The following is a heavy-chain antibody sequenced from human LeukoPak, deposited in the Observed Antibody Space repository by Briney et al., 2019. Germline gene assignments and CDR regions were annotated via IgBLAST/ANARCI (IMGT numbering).Heavy chain of an antibody. CDR2: IIPILGIA. CDR3: ARGVSYSSGWYRRPFLFDY. J-gene: IGHJ4*02. CDR1: GGTFSSYA. V-gene: IGHV1-69*04. Sequence: ASVKVSCKASGGTFSSYAISWVRQAPEQGLEWMGRIIPILGIANYAQKFQGRVTITADKSTSTAYMELSSLRAEDTAVYYCARGVSYSSGWYRRPFLFDYWGQGTLVTVSS. D-gene: IGHD6-19*01.